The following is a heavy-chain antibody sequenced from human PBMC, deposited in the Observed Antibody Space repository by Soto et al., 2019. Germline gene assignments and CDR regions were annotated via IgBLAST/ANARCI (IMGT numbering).Heavy chain of an antibody. CDR1: GGSIGSYY. CDR2: IYYSGST. Sequence: SETMSLTCSVSGGSIGSYYWSWIRQPPGKGLEWIGYIYYSGSTNYNPSLKSRVTISVDTSKNQFSLSLRSVTAADTAVYYCASHRTFWPFDSWGQGTVVTSPQ. D-gene: IGHD2-8*01. CDR3: ASHRTFWPFDS. V-gene: IGHV4-59*08. J-gene: IGHJ4*02.